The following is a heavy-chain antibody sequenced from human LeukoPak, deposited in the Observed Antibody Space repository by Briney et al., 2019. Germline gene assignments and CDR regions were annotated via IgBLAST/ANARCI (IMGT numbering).Heavy chain of an antibody. J-gene: IGHJ4*02. CDR1: GASITSNSYY. D-gene: IGHD2/OR15-2a*01. V-gene: IGHV4-61*02. Sequence: SQTLSLTCTVSGASITSNSYYWSWLRQPAGKGLEWIGRIYSGGGTNYNPSLKSRVTISVDTSKNHFPLRLSSVTAADTALYYCARDVPGSMGFDYWGQGTLVTVSS. CDR3: ARDVPGSMGFDY. CDR2: IYSGGGT.